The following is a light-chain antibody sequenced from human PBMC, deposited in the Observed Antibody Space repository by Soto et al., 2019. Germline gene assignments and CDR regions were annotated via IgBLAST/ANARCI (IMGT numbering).Light chain of an antibody. CDR2: DAS. CDR1: QNVEGY. Sequence: ETVLTQSPATLSLSPGERATLSCRSRQNVEGYLAWYQQKPGQAPRLLIYDASNRATGIPARFSGSGFGTDFTLTISSLEPEDFAVYYCQQRKVWPPITFGQGTRLEIK. CDR3: QQRKVWPPIT. V-gene: IGKV3-11*01. J-gene: IGKJ5*01.